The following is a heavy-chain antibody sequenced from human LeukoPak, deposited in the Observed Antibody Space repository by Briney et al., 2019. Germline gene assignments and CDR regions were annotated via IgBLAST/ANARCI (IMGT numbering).Heavy chain of an antibody. CDR1: RVTLTGSS. V-gene: IGHV3-21*01. Sequence: GGSLRLSCAAPRVTLTGSSMKWGRQAPGKGLGWVSSISSSSSYIYYADSVKGRFTISRDNAKNSLYLQMNSQRAEDTAMYYCPRSSSRCSRTSCYNDAFDIWGQGTMVTVSS. D-gene: IGHD2-2*02. CDR3: PRSSSRCSRTSCYNDAFDI. CDR2: ISSSSSYI. J-gene: IGHJ3*02.